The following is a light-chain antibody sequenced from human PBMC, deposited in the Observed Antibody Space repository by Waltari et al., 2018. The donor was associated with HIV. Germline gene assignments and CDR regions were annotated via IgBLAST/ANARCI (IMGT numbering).Light chain of an antibody. CDR1: SSNIGRNT. CDR2: SNN. J-gene: IGLJ3*02. Sequence: QSVLPQPPSASGTPGPRVTISCSGSSSNIGRNTVNWYQQLPGTAPKLLIYSNNQRPSGVPDRFSGSKSGTSASLAISGLQSDVEAAFYCAAWDDSLNGWVFGGGTKLTVL. CDR3: AAWDDSLNGWV. V-gene: IGLV1-44*01.